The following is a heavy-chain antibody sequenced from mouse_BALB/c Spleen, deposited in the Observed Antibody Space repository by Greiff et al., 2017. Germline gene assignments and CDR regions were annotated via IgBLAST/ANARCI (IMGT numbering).Heavy chain of an antibody. CDR2: ISYSGST. CDR3: ARNDGYYWYFDV. D-gene: IGHD2-3*01. CDR1: GYSITSDNA. Sequence: VQLKESGPGLVKPSQSLSLTCTVTGYSITSDNAWYWIRQFPGNKLEWMGYISYSGSTSYNPSLKSRISITRDTSKNPFFLQLNSVTTEDTATYYCARNDGYYWYFDVWGAGTTVTVSS. V-gene: IGHV3-2*02. J-gene: IGHJ1*01.